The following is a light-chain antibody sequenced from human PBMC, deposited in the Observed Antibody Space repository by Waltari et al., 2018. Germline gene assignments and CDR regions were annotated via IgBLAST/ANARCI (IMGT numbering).Light chain of an antibody. J-gene: IGKJ5*01. CDR3: QQSHALPIT. CDR1: ETISSYY. V-gene: IGKV3-20*01. Sequence: EIELTQSPVTLSLSPGDRATVSCRATETISSYYLAWYQQKVGQAPRLLIYGTTYRATDIPDRFSGSGSGTEFSLVIRRLEPEDFAVYYCQQSHALPITFGQGTRLEIK. CDR2: GTT.